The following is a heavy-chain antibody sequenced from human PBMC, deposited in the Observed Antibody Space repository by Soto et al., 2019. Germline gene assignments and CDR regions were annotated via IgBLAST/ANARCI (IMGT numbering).Heavy chain of an antibody. CDR2: LSGTDGRT. V-gene: IGHV3-23*01. CDR1: GFTFSSYA. Sequence: EVQLLEAGGTLVQPGGSLRLSCAASGFTFSSYAMNWVRQAPGKGLEWVSTLSGTDGRTYYADSVQGLFTISRDNSKNTLYLQLNSLRAEDTALYYCAKGWSSSWYEVVHYWGQGTLVTVSS. D-gene: IGHD6-13*01. J-gene: IGHJ4*02. CDR3: AKGWSSSWYEVVHY.